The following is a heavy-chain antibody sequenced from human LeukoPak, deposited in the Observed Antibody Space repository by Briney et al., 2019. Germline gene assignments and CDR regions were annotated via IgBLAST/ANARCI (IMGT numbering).Heavy chain of an antibody. CDR2: SSIYQNKT. V-gene: IGHV1-18*01. Sequence: ASVTVSCKTSGYTFNRYGISWGRQAPGQGLQWVGWSSIYQNKTNYSQMIHGRGTMTTDTSTTTAYMELRRLRSDDTAVYYCARGFGGPLDYWGQGTLVTVSP. J-gene: IGHJ4*02. D-gene: IGHD3-10*01. CDR1: GYTFNRYG. CDR3: ARGFGGPLDY.